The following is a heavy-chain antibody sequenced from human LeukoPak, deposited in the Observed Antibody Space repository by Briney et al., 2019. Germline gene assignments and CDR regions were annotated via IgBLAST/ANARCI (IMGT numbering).Heavy chain of an antibody. CDR3: ARESDGYNREFDY. Sequence: GGSLRLSCAASGFTFSSYGMHWVRQAPGKGLEWVAVIWYDGSNKYYADSVRGRFTISRDNSQNMLYLQMNSLRTEDTAVYYCARESDGYNREFDYWGQGTLVTVSS. V-gene: IGHV3-33*01. CDR1: GFTFSSYG. J-gene: IGHJ4*02. D-gene: IGHD5-24*01. CDR2: IWYDGSNK.